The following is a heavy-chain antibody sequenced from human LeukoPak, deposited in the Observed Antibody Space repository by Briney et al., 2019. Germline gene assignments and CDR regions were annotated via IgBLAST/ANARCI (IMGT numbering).Heavy chain of an antibody. CDR3: ARGQTYYYDSSGIPLFDY. Sequence: GGSLTLSCAASGFTFSSYWIHWVRQAPGKGLVWVSRINSDGSSTTYADSVSGRFTISRDNAKNTLYPQMNRLRAEDTAVYYCARGQTYYYDSSGIPLFDYWGQGILVTVSS. D-gene: IGHD3-22*01. CDR2: INSDGSST. J-gene: IGHJ4*02. V-gene: IGHV3-74*01. CDR1: GFTFSSYW.